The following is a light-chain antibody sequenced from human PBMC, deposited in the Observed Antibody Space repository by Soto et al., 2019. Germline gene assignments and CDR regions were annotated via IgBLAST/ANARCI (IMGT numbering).Light chain of an antibody. V-gene: IGLV2-14*03. Sequence: QSVLTQPASVSGSPGQLITISCTGTSSDVGGYKYVSWYQHYPGKVPKLLIYDVTNRPSGVSDRFSGSKSGNTASLTISGLQAEDEADYYCSSYTSGSSLVVFGGGTKVTVL. CDR3: SSYTSGSSLVV. J-gene: IGLJ2*01. CDR1: SSDVGGYKY. CDR2: DVT.